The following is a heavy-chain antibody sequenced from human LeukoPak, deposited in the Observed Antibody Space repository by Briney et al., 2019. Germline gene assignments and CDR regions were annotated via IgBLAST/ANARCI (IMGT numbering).Heavy chain of an antibody. V-gene: IGHV3-74*01. D-gene: IGHD3-10*01. J-gene: IGHJ4*02. CDR1: GFTFSSFR. CDR3: ARDFGSGSAGGFDY. CDR2: INSDGITT. Sequence: PGGSLRLSCAASGFTFSSFRMHWVRQAPGKGLVWVSRINSDGITTTYADSVKGRFTISRDDAKNTLYLQTSSLRAEDTAVYYCARDFGSGSAGGFDYWGQGTLVTVPS.